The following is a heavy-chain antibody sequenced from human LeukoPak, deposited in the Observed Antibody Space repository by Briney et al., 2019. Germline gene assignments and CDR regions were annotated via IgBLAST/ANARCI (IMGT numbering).Heavy chain of an antibody. D-gene: IGHD3-22*01. CDR3: APGPLSGYYPHYHFYYTEG. CDR1: SQFISRLH. Sequence: PSETQSLTCTVGSQFISRLHANGPRQSPGKGLEWIGNIYYMGKTNHNPSLKSRVTLSLGQSKNKFSLKLTAVTAADSAVYSCAPGPLSGYYPHYHFYYTEGCGKGTTVTVSS. V-gene: IGHV4-59*11. J-gene: IGHJ6*03. CDR2: IYYMGKT.